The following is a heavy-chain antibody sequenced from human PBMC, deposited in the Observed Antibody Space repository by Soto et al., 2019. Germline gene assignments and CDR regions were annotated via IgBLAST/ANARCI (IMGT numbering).Heavy chain of an antibody. CDR2: ISGSGGST. D-gene: IGHD3-16*02. Sequence: GGSLRLSCAASGFTFSSYAMSWVRQAPGKGLEWVSAISGSGGSTYYADSVKGRFTISRDNSKNTLYLQMNSLRAEDTAVYYCAKDPSIFTYGGVIVLFYSCAQRAPVTVS. J-gene: IGHJ5*01. CDR1: GFTFSSYA. CDR3: AKDPSIFTYGGVIVLFYS. V-gene: IGHV3-23*01.